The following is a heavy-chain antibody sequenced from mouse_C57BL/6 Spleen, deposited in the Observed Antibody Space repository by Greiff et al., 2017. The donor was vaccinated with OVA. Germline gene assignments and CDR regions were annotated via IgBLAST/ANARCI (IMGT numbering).Heavy chain of an antibody. D-gene: IGHD2-5*01. CDR1: GYTFTSYG. CDR3: ANSNYGVYYAMDY. CDR2: IYPRSGNT. V-gene: IGHV1-81*01. Sequence: QVHVKQSGAELARPGASVKLSCKASGYTFTSYGISWVKQRTGQGLEWIGEIYPRSGNTYYNEKFKGKATLTADKSSSTAYMELRSLTSEDSAVYFCANSNYGVYYAMDYWGQGTSVTVSS. J-gene: IGHJ4*01.